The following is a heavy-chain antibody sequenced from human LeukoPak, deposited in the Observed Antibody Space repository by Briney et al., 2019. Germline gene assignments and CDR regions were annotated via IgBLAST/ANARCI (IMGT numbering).Heavy chain of an antibody. D-gene: IGHD1-26*01. CDR2: IYTSGST. V-gene: IGHV4-61*02. J-gene: IGHJ4*02. CDR1: GGSISSGSYY. CDR3: ARRPYSGSPRDYFDY. Sequence: NSSQTLSLTCTVSGGSISSGSYYWSWIRQPAGKGLEWIGRIYTSGSTNYNPSLKSRVTISVDRSKNQFSLKLSSVTAADTAVYYCARRPYSGSPRDYFDYWGQGTLVTVSS.